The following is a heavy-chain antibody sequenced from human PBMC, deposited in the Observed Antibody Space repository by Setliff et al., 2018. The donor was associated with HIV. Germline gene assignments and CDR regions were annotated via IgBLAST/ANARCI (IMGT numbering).Heavy chain of an antibody. J-gene: IGHJ4*02. CDR3: AKVRWTANYYFDC. CDR1: GFTFNTYA. D-gene: IGHD1-7*01. CDR2: ISADGLTT. V-gene: IGHV3-23*01. Sequence: AGGSLRLSCAASGFTFNTYAVTWVRLAPGKGLEWVSVISADGLTTFYADSVKGRFTISRDNSKDTLYLQMNSLRAEDTALYYCAKVRWTANYYFDCWGQGTLVTVSS.